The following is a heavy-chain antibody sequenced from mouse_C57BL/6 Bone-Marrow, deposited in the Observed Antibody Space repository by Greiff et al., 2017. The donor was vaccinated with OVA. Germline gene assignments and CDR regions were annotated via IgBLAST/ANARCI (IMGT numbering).Heavy chain of an antibody. CDR1: GFTFSDYY. CDR3: ARIYYDYDGDYFDY. D-gene: IGHD2-4*01. Sequence: DVMLVESEGGLVQPGSSMKLSCTASGFTFSDYYMAWVRQVPEKGLEWVANINYDGSSTYYLDSLKSRFIISRDNAKNILYLQMSSLKSEDTATYYCARIYYDYDGDYFDYWGQGTTLTVSS. V-gene: IGHV5-16*01. CDR2: INYDGSST. J-gene: IGHJ2*01.